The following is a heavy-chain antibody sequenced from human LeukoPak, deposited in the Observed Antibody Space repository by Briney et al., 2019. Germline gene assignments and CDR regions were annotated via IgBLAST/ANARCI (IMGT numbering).Heavy chain of an antibody. D-gene: IGHD6-13*01. J-gene: IGHJ4*02. CDR2: ISGSGGST. V-gene: IGHV3-23*01. CDR3: ARDASGYSSSWYGTGDC. CDR1: GFTFSSYA. Sequence: PGGSLRLSCAASGFTFSSYAMSWVRQAPGKGLEGVTAISGSGGSTYYADSVKGRFTISRDNSKNTLYLQMNSLRAEDTAVYYCARDASGYSSSWYGTGDCWGQGTLVTVSS.